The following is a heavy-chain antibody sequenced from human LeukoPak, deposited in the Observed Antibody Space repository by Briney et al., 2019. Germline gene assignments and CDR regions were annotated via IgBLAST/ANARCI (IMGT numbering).Heavy chain of an antibody. CDR3: ARARYWAFDI. J-gene: IGHJ3*02. Sequence: SETLSLTCTVSGGSISSYYWTWIRQPPGMGLEWIGSIYYSGSTYYNPSLKSRVTISVDTSKNQFSLKLSSVTAADTAVYYCARARYWAFDIWGQGTMVTVSS. D-gene: IGHD1-14*01. V-gene: IGHV4-59*12. CDR2: IYYSGST. CDR1: GGSISSYY.